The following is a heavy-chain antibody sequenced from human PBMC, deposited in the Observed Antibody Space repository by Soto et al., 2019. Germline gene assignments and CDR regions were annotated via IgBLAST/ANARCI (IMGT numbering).Heavy chain of an antibody. CDR3: ARGLFYGDYAEGGNYYYYYYMDV. D-gene: IGHD4-17*01. J-gene: IGHJ6*03. Sequence: SETLSLTCTVSGGSISSYYWSWIRQPPGKGLEWIGYIYYSGSTNYNPSLKSRVTISVDTSKNQFSLKLSSVTAADTAVYYCARGLFYGDYAEGGNYYYYYYMDVWGKGTTVTVSS. CDR1: GGSISSYY. CDR2: IYYSGST. V-gene: IGHV4-59*01.